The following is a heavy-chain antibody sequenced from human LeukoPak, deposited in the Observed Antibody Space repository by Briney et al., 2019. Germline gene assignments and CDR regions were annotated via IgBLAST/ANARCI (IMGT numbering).Heavy chain of an antibody. Sequence: ESGPTLVKPTQTLTLTCTFSGFSLSTSGVGVGWIRQPPGKALEWLALIYWDDDKRYSPSLKSRLTITKDTSKNQVVLTMTNMDPVDTATYYCAHIPGVDSSGGPEAQTYHTLGLVGFDPWGQGTLVTVSS. CDR1: GFSLSTSGVG. CDR3: AHIPGVDSSGGPEAQTYHTLGLVGFDP. CDR2: IYWDDDK. J-gene: IGHJ5*02. D-gene: IGHD3-22*01. V-gene: IGHV2-5*02.